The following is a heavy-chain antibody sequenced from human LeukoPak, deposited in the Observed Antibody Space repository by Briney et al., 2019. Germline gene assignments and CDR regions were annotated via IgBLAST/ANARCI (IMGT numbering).Heavy chain of an antibody. CDR3: ARGISYYDSSGYYNNWFDP. J-gene: IGHJ5*02. CDR1: GGSITTYY. Sequence: SETLSLTCTVSGGSITTYYWSWIRQPPGKGLEWIAFIYYGGSTNYNPSLKSRVAISLDTSKNQFSLRLTSVTAADTAVYYCARGISYYDSSGYYNNWFDPWGQGTLVTVSS. CDR2: IYYGGST. V-gene: IGHV4-59*08. D-gene: IGHD3-22*01.